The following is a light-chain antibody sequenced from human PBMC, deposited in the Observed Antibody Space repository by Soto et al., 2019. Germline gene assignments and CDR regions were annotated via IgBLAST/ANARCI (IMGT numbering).Light chain of an antibody. V-gene: IGKV3-11*01. CDR2: DAS. J-gene: IGKJ5*01. Sequence: EIVLTQSQVTLCLSPGERATLSCRASQSVSSYLAWYQQKPGQAPRLLIYDASNRATGIPARFSGSGSGTDFTLTISSLEPEDFAVYYCQQRKNWQVTFGQGTRLEIK. CDR3: QQRKNWQVT. CDR1: QSVSSY.